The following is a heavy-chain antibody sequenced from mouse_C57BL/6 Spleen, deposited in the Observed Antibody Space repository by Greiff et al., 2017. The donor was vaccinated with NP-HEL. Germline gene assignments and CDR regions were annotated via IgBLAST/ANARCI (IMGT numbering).Heavy chain of an antibody. CDR3: ARRAGNYLFDY. J-gene: IGHJ2*01. Sequence: QVHVKQPGAELVKPGASVKLSCKASGYTFTSYWMHWVKQRPGQGLEWIGMIHPNSGSTNYNEKFKSKATLTVDKSSSTAYMQLSSLTSEDSAVYYCARRAGNYLFDYWGQGTTLTVSS. D-gene: IGHD2-1*01. V-gene: IGHV1-64*01. CDR1: GYTFTSYW. CDR2: IHPNSGST.